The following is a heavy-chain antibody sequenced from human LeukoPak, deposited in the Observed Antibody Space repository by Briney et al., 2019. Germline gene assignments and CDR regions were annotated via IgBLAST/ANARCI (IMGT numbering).Heavy chain of an antibody. J-gene: IGHJ3*02. CDR3: AGSLTESTYYYDSSGPDAFDI. V-gene: IGHV3-53*01. D-gene: IGHD3-22*01. CDR2: IYSGGST. CDR1: GFTVSSNY. Sequence: GGSLRLSCAASGFTVSSNYMSWVSQAPGKGLEWVSVIYSGGSTYYADSVKGRFTISRDNSKNTLYLQMNSLRAEDTAVYYCAGSLTESTYYYDSSGPDAFDIWGQGTMVTVSS.